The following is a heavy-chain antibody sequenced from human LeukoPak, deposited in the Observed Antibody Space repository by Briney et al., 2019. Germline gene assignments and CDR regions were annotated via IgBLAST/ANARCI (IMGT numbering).Heavy chain of an antibody. CDR1: GGTFSSYA. CDR3: ARGSSGGYYYYGMDV. J-gene: IGHJ6*04. CDR2: IIPIVGTA. D-gene: IGHD5-12*01. V-gene: IGHV1-69*13. Sequence: ASVKVSCKASGGTFSSYAISWVRQAPGQGLEWMAGIIPIVGTANYAQKFQGRVTITADESTSTAYMELSSLRSEDTAVYYCARGSSGGYYYYGMDVWGKGTTVTVSS.